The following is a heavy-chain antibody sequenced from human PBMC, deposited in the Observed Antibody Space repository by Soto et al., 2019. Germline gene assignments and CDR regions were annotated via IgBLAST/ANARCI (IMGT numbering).Heavy chain of an antibody. Sequence: GGSLRLSCAASGFTFDSYWMTWVRQAPGKGLEWVANINQDGSESYYVDSVKGRFTISRDNAKNSLYLQLNSLTAEDTAVYYCATGAWSNSYFEYWGQGTLVTVSS. CDR1: GFTFDSYW. J-gene: IGHJ4*02. D-gene: IGHD3-10*01. CDR2: INQDGSES. V-gene: IGHV3-7*01. CDR3: ATGAWSNSYFEY.